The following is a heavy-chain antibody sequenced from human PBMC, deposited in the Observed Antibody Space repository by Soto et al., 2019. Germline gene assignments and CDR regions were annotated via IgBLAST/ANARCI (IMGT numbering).Heavy chain of an antibody. CDR3: TSPYGSRLDP. CDR2: IRSKANSYAT. V-gene: IGHV3-73*01. CDR1: GFTFSGSS. J-gene: IGHJ5*02. Sequence: RGSPRLSCAASGFTFSGSSMHWVRQASGKGLEWVGRIRSKANSYATAYAASVKGRFTISRDDSKNTAYLQMNSLKTEDTAVYYCTSPYGSRLDPWGQGTLVTVSS. D-gene: IGHD3-10*01.